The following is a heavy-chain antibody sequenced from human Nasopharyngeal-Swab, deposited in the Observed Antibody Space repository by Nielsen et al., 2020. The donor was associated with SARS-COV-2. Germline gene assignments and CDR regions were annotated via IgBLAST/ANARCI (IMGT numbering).Heavy chain of an antibody. CDR1: GYTFTSYA. V-gene: IGHV1-3*01. CDR2: INAGNGNT. D-gene: IGHD2-21*01. J-gene: IGHJ4*02. Sequence: ASVKVSCKASGYTFTSYATHWVRQAPGQRLEWMGWINAGNGNTKYSQKFQGRVTITRDTSASTAYMELSSLRSEDTAVYYCARDGVEIVIATGILDYWGQGTLVTVSS. CDR3: ARDGVEIVIATGILDY.